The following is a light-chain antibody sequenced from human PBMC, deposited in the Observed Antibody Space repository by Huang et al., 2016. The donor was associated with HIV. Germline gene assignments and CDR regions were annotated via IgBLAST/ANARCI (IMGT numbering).Light chain of an antibody. V-gene: IGKV4-1*01. Sequence: DIVMTQSPDSLAVSLGERATINCKSSQSVLYSSNNNNYLAWYQQKPGPPPKLLIYWASTRESGVPDRFSGSGSETDFTLTISSLQAEDVAVYYCQQYYSSPLTFGGGTKVEIK. CDR1: QSVLYSSNNNNY. CDR3: QQYYSSPLT. CDR2: WAS. J-gene: IGKJ4*01.